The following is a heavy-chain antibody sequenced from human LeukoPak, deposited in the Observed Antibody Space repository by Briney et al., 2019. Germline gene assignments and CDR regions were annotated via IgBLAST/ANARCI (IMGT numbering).Heavy chain of an antibody. Sequence: SGTLSLTCAVYGGTFSGYFWSWIRQPPGKGLEWIGEINHSGSNNYNPSLKSRVTISVDTSKNQFSLKLSSVTAADTAAYYCARGAPGGCSSTSCPRACFDPWGQGPLVSVSS. CDR2: INHSGSN. CDR1: GGTFSGYF. D-gene: IGHD2-2*01. V-gene: IGHV4-34*01. CDR3: ARGAPGGCSSTSCPRACFDP. J-gene: IGHJ5*02.